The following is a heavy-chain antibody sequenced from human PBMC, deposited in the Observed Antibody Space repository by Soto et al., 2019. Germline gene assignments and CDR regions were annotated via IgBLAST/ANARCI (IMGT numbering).Heavy chain of an antibody. CDR1: GFTFIRYE. D-gene: IGHD3-3*01. CDR3: AGVRGDFWSGYSTGMVAH. J-gene: IGHJ4*02. Sequence: GGSLRLSCAASGFTFIRYEMNWVRQAPGKGLEWVSYISSSGTTMYYTDSVKGRFIISRDNAKNSLHLQMNSLRAEDTAVYYCAGVRGDFWSGYSTGMVAHWGQGTLVTVSS. CDR2: ISSSGTTM. V-gene: IGHV3-48*03.